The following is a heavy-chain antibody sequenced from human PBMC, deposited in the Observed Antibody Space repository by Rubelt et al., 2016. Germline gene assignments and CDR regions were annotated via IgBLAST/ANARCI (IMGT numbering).Heavy chain of an antibody. J-gene: IGHJ4*02. CDR3: AREDGGNTNSLDY. Sequence: GSSVKVSCKASGGTFSSYAISWVRQAPGQGLAWMGGIIPIFGTANYAQKFQGRVTITADKSTSTAYMELSRLRSEDTAVYYCAREDGGNTNSLDYWGQGTLVTVSS. V-gene: IGHV1-69*06. D-gene: IGHD4-23*01. CDR2: IIPIFGTA. CDR1: GGTFSSYA.